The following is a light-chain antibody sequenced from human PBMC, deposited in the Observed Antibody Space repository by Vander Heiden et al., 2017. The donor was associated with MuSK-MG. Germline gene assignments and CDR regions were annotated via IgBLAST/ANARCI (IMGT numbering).Light chain of an antibody. CDR1: QSISSY. Sequence: DIQMTQSPSSLSASVGDRVTITCRASQSISSYLNWYQQKPGKAPKLLTYAASSLQSGVPSRFSGSGSGTDFTLTISSLQPEDFATYYCQQSDSTPNTFGGGTKVEIK. CDR3: QQSDSTPNT. CDR2: AAS. V-gene: IGKV1-39*01. J-gene: IGKJ4*01.